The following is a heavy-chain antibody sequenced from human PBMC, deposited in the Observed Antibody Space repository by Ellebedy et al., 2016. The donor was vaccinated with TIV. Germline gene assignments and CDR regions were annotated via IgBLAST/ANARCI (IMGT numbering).Heavy chain of an antibody. CDR2: TYYRSKWYN. Sequence: SQTLSLTCAISGDSVSSKSAAWTWLRQSPWRGLECLGRTYYRSKWYNEYAVSVESRITLNSDTSKNQFSLQLSSVTPEDTAIYYCAREIRAYDSWGQGTLVTVSS. CDR1: GDSVSSKSAA. CDR3: AREIRAYDS. V-gene: IGHV6-1*01. J-gene: IGHJ4*02.